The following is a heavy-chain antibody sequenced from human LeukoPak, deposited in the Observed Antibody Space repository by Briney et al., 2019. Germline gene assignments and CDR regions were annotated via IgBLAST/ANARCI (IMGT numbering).Heavy chain of an antibody. CDR2: IYSGGST. CDR1: GFTVSSNY. CDR3: AKEFGDTAMGTFDY. Sequence: PGGSLRLSCAASGFTVSSNYMSWVRQAPGKGLEWVSVIYSGGSTYYADSVKGRFTISRDNSKNTLYLQMNSLRAEDTAVYYCAKEFGDTAMGTFDYWGQGTLVTVSS. J-gene: IGHJ4*02. V-gene: IGHV3-53*05. D-gene: IGHD5-18*01.